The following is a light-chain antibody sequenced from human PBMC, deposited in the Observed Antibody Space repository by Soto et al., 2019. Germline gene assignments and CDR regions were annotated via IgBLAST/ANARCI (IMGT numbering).Light chain of an antibody. CDR2: DAS. CDR3: QQRSYWPYT. J-gene: IGKJ2*01. Sequence: EIVLTQSPATLSLSPGERATLSCRASQSVSSYFAWYQHKPGQAPRLLIYDASNRATGIPARFSGSGSGTDFTLTISSLEPEDFVVYYCQQRSYWPYTFGQGTQLQIK. V-gene: IGKV3-11*01. CDR1: QSVSSY.